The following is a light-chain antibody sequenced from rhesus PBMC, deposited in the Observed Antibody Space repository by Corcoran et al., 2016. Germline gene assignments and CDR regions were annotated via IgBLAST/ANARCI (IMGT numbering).Light chain of an antibody. Sequence: EIVMTQSPATLSLSPGERATLSCRASQSVSSSLAWYQQKLGQAPRLLIYGASSRATGIPDRFSGSGSGTDFTLTISSLEPEDVAVYYCLQHSNWPYSFGQGTKVEIK. J-gene: IGKJ2*01. CDR1: QSVSSS. V-gene: IGKV3-24*01. CDR3: LQHSNWPYS. CDR2: GAS.